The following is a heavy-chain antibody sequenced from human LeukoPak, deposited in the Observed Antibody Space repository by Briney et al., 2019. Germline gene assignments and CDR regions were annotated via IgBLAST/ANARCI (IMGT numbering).Heavy chain of an antibody. CDR1: GITFSSYG. V-gene: IGHV3-23*01. CDR3: AKRKAGDDY. Sequence: GGTLRLSCAASGITFSSYGMSWVRQAPGKGLEWVSSISSTGGTTYYADSVKGRFTISRDNSKNTLYLQMNSLRAEDTAIYYCAKRKAGDDYWGQGTLVTVSS. J-gene: IGHJ4*02. D-gene: IGHD3-16*01. CDR2: ISSTGGTT.